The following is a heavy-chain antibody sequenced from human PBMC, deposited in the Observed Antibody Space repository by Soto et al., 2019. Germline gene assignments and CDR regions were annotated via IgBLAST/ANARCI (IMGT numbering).Heavy chain of an antibody. J-gene: IGHJ4*02. Sequence: ASVKVSCKASGYTFTSYAMHWVRQAPGQGLEWMGWINAGNGNTKYSQKFQGRVTITRDTSASTAYMELNSLRAEDTAVYYCVRDMQLWRLDSWGQGTLVTVSS. V-gene: IGHV1-3*01. D-gene: IGHD2-21*01. CDR3: VRDMQLWRLDS. CDR2: INAGNGNT. CDR1: GYTFTSYA.